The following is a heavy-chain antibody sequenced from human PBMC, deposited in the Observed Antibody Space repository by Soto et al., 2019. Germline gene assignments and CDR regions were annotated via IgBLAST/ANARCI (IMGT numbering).Heavy chain of an antibody. CDR3: ARTSVYYFYDY. Sequence: ASVKVSCKASGYTFTNYAMHWVRQAPGQRREWMGWINAGNGNTKYSQKFQGRVTITRDTSASTAYMELSSLRSEDTAVYYCARTSVYYFYDYWGRGTRVTVSS. V-gene: IGHV1-3*01. CDR1: GYTFTNYA. CDR2: INAGNGNT. D-gene: IGHD3-22*01. J-gene: IGHJ4*02.